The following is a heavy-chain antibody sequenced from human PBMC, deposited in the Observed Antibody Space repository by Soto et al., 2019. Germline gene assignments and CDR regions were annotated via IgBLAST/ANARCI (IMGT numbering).Heavy chain of an antibody. CDR1: GASIRSYY. J-gene: IGHJ5*02. CDR2: ISSSSSYI. CDR3: ARAVTTSNNWFDP. D-gene: IGHD4-17*01. V-gene: IGHV3-21*01. Sequence: ETLSLTCSVFGASIRSYYWTWVRQPAGKGLEWVSSISSSSSYIYYADSVKGRFTISRDNAKNSLYLQMNSLRAEDTAVYYCARAVTTSNNWFDPWGQGTLVTVSS.